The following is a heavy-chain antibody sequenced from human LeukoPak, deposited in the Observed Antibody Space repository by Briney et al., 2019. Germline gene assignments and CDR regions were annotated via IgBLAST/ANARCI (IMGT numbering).Heavy chain of an antibody. CDR1: GFTFSSYA. D-gene: IGHD2-2*02. CDR2: ISYDGSNK. J-gene: IGHJ4*02. V-gene: IGHV3-30*04. Sequence: GSLRLSCAASGFTFSSYAMHWVRQAPGKGLEWVAVISYDGSNKYYADSVKGRFTISRDNSKNTLYLQMNSLRAEDTAVYYCARLPGYCSSNSCYKMTIPFDYWGQGTLVTVSS. CDR3: ARLPGYCSSNSCYKMTIPFDY.